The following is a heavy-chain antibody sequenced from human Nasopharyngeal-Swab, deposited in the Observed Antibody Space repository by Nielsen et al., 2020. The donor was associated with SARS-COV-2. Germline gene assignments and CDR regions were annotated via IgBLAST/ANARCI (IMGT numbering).Heavy chain of an antibody. CDR3: ARDDAGTANSGFDY. J-gene: IGHJ4*02. Sequence: GESLKISCAASGFTFSTFGMHWVRQAPGKGLEWVAVIWYDGSNKYYADSVKGRFTISRDNSKNTLYLQMNSLRAEETAIYYCARDDAGTANSGFDYWGQGTLVTVSS. CDR1: GFTFSTFG. CDR2: IWYDGSNK. D-gene: IGHD1-1*01. V-gene: IGHV3-33*01.